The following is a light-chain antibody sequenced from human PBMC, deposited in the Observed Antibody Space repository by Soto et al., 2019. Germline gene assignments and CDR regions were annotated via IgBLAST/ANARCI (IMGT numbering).Light chain of an antibody. CDR3: QQRSNWPHSIT. CDR1: QSISGY. V-gene: IGKV3-11*01. CDR2: DAS. J-gene: IGKJ5*01. Sequence: EIVLTQSPVTLSLSPGERATLSCRASQSISGYLAWYQQKRSQAPRLVIYDASNRATGIPARFSGSGSETDFTLTISSLEPEDFAVYYCQQRSNWPHSITFGQGTRLEIK.